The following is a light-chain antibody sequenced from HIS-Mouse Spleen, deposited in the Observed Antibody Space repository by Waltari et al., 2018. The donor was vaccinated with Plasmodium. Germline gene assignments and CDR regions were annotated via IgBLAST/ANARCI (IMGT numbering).Light chain of an antibody. CDR2: EDS. CDR3: YSTDSSGNHRV. CDR1: ALPNKS. V-gene: IGLV3-10*01. Sequence: SYELTQPPSVSVSPGQTARITCSGDALPNKSAYWSQQKPGQAPVLVIYEDSKRPSGIPERFSGSSSGTMATLTISGAQVEDEADYYCYSTDSSGNHRVFGGGTKLTVL. J-gene: IGLJ3*02.